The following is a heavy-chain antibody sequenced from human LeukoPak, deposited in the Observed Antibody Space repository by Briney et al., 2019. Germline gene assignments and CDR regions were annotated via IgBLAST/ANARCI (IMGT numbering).Heavy chain of an antibody. Sequence: GGSLRLSCTASGFTFTSYAMHWVRQAPGKGLEWMTVMSHDGRNTFYADSVKGRFTLSRDTSKNTLYLQMNSLSAEDTAVYYCAKEVRESAWFYFDYWGQGTLATVSS. CDR2: MSHDGRNT. V-gene: IGHV3-30-3*02. J-gene: IGHJ4*02. D-gene: IGHD3-10*01. CDR3: AKEVRESAWFYFDY. CDR1: GFTFTSYA.